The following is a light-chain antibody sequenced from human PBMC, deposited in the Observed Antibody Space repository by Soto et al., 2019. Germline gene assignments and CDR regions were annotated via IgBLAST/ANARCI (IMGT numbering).Light chain of an antibody. CDR1: QGIGYN. CDR3: QNYDSVPWS. V-gene: IGKV1-27*01. J-gene: IGKJ1*01. Sequence: DIQMTQSPTSLSASVGERVTITCRASQGIGYNLAWYQQKPGKVPKVLIYTASTLHSGVPSRFSGSGSGTEFTLTINSLQPEDVATYFCQNYDSVPWSFGQGTRVEI. CDR2: TAS.